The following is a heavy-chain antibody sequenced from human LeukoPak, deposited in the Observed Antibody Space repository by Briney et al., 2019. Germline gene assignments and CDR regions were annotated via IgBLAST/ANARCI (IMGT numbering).Heavy chain of an antibody. CDR3: AKAYYYDSSGDAFDI. CDR2: ISGSGGST. CDR1: GFIFSSYA. V-gene: IGHV3-23*01. D-gene: IGHD3-22*01. Sequence: GGSLRLSCAASGFIFSSYAMSWVRQAPGKGLEWVSAISGSGGSTYYADSVKGRFTISRDNSKNTLYLQMNSLRAEDTAVYYCAKAYYYDSSGDAFDIWGQGTMVTVSS. J-gene: IGHJ3*02.